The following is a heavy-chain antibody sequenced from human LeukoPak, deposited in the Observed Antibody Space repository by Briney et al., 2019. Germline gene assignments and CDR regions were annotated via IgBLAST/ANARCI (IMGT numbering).Heavy chain of an antibody. D-gene: IGHD3-10*01. CDR2: MNPNSGNT. V-gene: IGHV1-8*01. Sequence: ASVTVSCKASGYTFTSYDINWVRQAPGQGLEWMGWMNPNSGNTGYARKFQGRVTMTRNTSISTAYMELSSLRSEDTAVYYCARVWFGELLENWGQGTLVTVSS. J-gene: IGHJ4*02. CDR1: GYTFTSYD. CDR3: ARVWFGELLEN.